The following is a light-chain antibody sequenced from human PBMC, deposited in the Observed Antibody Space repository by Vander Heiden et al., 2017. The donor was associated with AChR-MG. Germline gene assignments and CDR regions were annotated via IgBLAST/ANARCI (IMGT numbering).Light chain of an antibody. J-gene: IGLJ3*02. CDR2: GKN. Sequence: SSELTQDPAVSGALGQTVRITFQGDSLRSYYASWYQQKPGQAPVLVIYGKNNRPSGSPDRFSGSSSGNTASLTITGAQEEDEADYYCNSRDSSGNHLVFGGGTKLTVL. CDR3: NSRDSSGNHLV. V-gene: IGLV3-19*01. CDR1: SLRSYY.